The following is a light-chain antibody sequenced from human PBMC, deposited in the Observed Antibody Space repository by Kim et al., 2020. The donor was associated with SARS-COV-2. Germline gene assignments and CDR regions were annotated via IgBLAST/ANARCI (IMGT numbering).Light chain of an antibody. CDR3: LQHNTYPIT. CDR2: GAS. J-gene: IGKJ5*01. CDR1: QDIRND. V-gene: IGKV1-17*01. Sequence: GDRVTIPCRASQDIRNDLGWYQQNPGRAPKRLIYGASSLQSGVPSMFSGSGSGTEFTLTISSLQPEDFATYFCLQHNTYPITFGQGTRLEIK.